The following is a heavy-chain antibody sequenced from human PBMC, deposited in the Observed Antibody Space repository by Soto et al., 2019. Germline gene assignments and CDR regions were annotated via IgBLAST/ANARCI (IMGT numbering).Heavy chain of an antibody. CDR1: GFTFSSYW. J-gene: IGHJ3*02. CDR3: ARAFPYSSGWYLDQANAFDI. V-gene: IGHV3-74*01. Sequence: GGSLRLSCAASGFTFSSYWMHWVRQAPGKGLVWVSRINSDGSSTSYADSVKGRFTISRDNAKNTLYLQMNSLRAEDTAVYYCARAFPYSSGWYLDQANAFDIWGQGTMVTVSS. CDR2: INSDGSST. D-gene: IGHD6-19*01.